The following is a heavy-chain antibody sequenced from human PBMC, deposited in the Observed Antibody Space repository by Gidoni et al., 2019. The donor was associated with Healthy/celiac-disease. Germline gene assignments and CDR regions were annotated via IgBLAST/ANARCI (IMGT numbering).Heavy chain of an antibody. Sequence: ELQLVESGGGLVKPGGSLRLSCAASGFTFSSYSMNWVRQAPGKGLEWVSSISSSSSYIYYADSVKGRFTISRDNAKNSLYLQMNSLRAEDTAVYYCARVPIYYYDSSPSGYWGQGTLVTVSS. D-gene: IGHD3-22*01. CDR3: ARVPIYYYDSSPSGY. CDR1: GFTFSSYS. CDR2: ISSSSSYI. J-gene: IGHJ4*02. V-gene: IGHV3-21*01.